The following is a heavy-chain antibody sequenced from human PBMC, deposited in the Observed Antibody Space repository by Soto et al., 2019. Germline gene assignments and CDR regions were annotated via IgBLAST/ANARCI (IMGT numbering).Heavy chain of an antibody. CDR1: GFSLSTSGVG. J-gene: IGHJ4*02. CDR3: AHNRIRYFVWLSTTTYYFDY. D-gene: IGHD3-9*01. V-gene: IGHV2-5*01. CDR2: IHWNDDK. Sequence: QITLKESGPTLVKPTQTLTLTCTFSGFSLSTSGVGVGWIRQPPGKALEWLALIHWNDDKRYSPSLKSRLTNAKDTSKNQVVITMTNMDPVDTATYYCAHNRIRYFVWLSTTTYYFDYWGQGTLVTVSS.